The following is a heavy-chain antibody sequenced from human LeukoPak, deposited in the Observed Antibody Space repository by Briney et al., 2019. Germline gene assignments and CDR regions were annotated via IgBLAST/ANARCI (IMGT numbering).Heavy chain of an antibody. CDR3: ARQWYSSGWYYFDY. D-gene: IGHD6-19*01. CDR2: IYPGDSDT. V-gene: IGHV5-51*01. Sequence: GESLQISCQGSGYSFTSYWIGWVRQMPGKGLEWMGIIYPGDSDTRYSPSFQGQVTISADKSISTAYLQWSSLKASDTAMYYCARQWYSSGWYYFDYWGQGTLVTVSS. CDR1: GYSFTSYW. J-gene: IGHJ4*02.